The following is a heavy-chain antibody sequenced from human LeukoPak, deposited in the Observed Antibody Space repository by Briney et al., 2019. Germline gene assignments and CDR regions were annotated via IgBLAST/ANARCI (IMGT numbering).Heavy chain of an antibody. D-gene: IGHD3-22*01. CDR1: GYSISSGYY. CDR2: IYHSGST. J-gene: IGHJ3*02. V-gene: IGHV4-38-2*02. CDR3: ARFYYDSSGYYHDAFDI. Sequence: SETLSLTCTVSGYSISSGYYWGWIRQPPGKGLEWIGSIYHSGSTYYNPPLKSRVTISVDTSKNQFSLKLSSVTAADTAVYYCARFYYDSSGYYHDAFDIWGQGTMVTVSS.